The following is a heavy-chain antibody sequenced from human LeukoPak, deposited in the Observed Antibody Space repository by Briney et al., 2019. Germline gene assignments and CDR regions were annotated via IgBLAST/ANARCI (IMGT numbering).Heavy chain of an antibody. CDR3: AKAVGYSYGYFDY. Sequence: GGSLRLSCAASGFTVSSNYMSWVRQAPGKGLEWVSVIYSGGSTYYADSVKGRFTISRDNSKNTLYLQMNSLRAEDTAVYYCAKAVGYSYGYFDYWGQGTLVTVSS. CDR2: IYSGGST. J-gene: IGHJ4*02. V-gene: IGHV3-66*01. D-gene: IGHD5-18*01. CDR1: GFTVSSNY.